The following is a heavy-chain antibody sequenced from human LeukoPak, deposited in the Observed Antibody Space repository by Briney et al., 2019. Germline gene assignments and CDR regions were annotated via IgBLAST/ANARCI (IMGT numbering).Heavy chain of an antibody. CDR1: GFTFSRHW. CDR3: AKDGVAAAGD. Sequence: GGSLRLSCAASGFTFSRHWMTWVRQAPGKGLERVANIKHDGSEKNYVDSVKGRFTISRDNAKNSLYLQMNSLRAEDTAVYYCAKDGVAAAGDWGQGTLVTVSS. D-gene: IGHD6-13*01. J-gene: IGHJ4*02. CDR2: IKHDGSEK. V-gene: IGHV3-7*03.